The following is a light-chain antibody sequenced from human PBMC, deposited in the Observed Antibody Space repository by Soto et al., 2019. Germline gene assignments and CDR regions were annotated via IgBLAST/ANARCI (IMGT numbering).Light chain of an antibody. CDR1: SSDVGGYNY. J-gene: IGLJ1*01. Sequence: QSVLTQPASVSGSPGQSITISCTGTSSDVGGYNYVSWYQQHPGKAPKLMIYDVSNRPSGVSNRFSGSKSGNTASLTISGLQAEDEADYYCSSYTSSSLSYVFGTGTKVTLL. V-gene: IGLV2-14*01. CDR3: SSYTSSSLSYV. CDR2: DVS.